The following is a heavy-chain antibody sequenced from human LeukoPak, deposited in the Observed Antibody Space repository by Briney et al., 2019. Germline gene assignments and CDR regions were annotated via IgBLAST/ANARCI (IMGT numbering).Heavy chain of an antibody. D-gene: IGHD1-26*01. V-gene: IGHV4-34*01. J-gene: IGHJ5*02. CDR3: ARCIVGSTCFDP. Sequence: KTSETLSLTCADYGGSFSGYYWSCIRQPPGKGLEWIGEINHSGSTNYNPSLKSRVTISVDTSKNQFSLKLSSVTAADTAVYYCARCIVGSTCFDPWGQGTLVTVSS. CDR2: INHSGST. CDR1: GGSFSGYY.